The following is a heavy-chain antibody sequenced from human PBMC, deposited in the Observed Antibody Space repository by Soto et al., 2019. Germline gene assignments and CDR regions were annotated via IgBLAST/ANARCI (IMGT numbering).Heavy chain of an antibody. D-gene: IGHD6-19*01. V-gene: IGHV1-18*01. CDR1: GYTFTSYG. CDR2: ISAYNGNT. J-gene: IGHJ4*02. Sequence: QVQLVQSGAEVKKPGASVKVSCKASGYTFTSYGISWVRHAPGQGLEWMGWISAYNGNTNYAQKLTGRVTMTTDTSTSTAYMELRSLRSDDTAVYYCARDQGGGSGWYSQRGSDYWGQGTLVTVSS. CDR3: ARDQGGGSGWYSQRGSDY.